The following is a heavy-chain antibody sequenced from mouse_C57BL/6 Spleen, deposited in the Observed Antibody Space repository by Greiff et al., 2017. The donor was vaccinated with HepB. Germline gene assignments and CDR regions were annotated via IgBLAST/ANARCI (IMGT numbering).Heavy chain of an antibody. V-gene: IGHV1-82*01. CDR2: IYPGDGDT. CDR3: AREGAPTRFDV. J-gene: IGHJ1*03. CDR1: GYAFSSSW. D-gene: IGHD2-10*01. Sequence: VQLQQSGPELVKPGASVKISCKASGYAFSSSWMNWVKQRPGKGLEWIGRIYPGDGDTNYNGKFKGKATLTADKSSSTAYMQLSSLTSEDSAVYFCAREGAPTRFDVWGTGTTVTVSS.